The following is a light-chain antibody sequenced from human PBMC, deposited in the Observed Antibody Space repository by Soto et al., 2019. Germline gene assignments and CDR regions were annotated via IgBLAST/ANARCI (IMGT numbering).Light chain of an antibody. CDR3: QQYGSSGT. Sequence: EIVMTHSPATLSVSPGERATLSSRASQSVSNNYLAWYQQKPGQAPRLLIYGASNRATGIPDRFSGSGSGTDFTLTISRLEPEDFAVYYCQQYGSSGTFGQGTKVDI. V-gene: IGKV3-20*01. CDR1: QSVSNNY. CDR2: GAS. J-gene: IGKJ1*01.